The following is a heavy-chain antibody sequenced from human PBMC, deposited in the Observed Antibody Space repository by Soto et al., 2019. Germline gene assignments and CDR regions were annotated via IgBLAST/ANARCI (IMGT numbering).Heavy chain of an antibody. V-gene: IGHV3-23*01. CDR3: ARGGVLLWFGESDNWFDP. Sequence: GGSLSLSCAASGFTFSSYAMSWVRQAPGKGLEWVSAISGSGGSTYYADSVKGRFTISRDNSKNTLYLQMNSLRAEDTAVYYCARGGVLLWFGESDNWFDPWGQGTQVTVSS. J-gene: IGHJ5*02. CDR1: GFTFSSYA. D-gene: IGHD3-10*01. CDR2: ISGSGGST.